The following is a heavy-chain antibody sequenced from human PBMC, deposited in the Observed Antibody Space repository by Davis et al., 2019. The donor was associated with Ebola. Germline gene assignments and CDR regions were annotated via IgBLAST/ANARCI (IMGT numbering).Heavy chain of an antibody. CDR1: GFTFSNAW. V-gene: IGHV3-15*01. Sequence: GESLKISCAASGFTFSNAWMSWVRQAPGKGLEWVGRIKRKTDGGTTDYAAPVKGRFAMSRDDSKNTLYLQMNSLKIEDTAVYYCTTLSTVTTTYFDLWGRGTLVTVSS. J-gene: IGHJ2*01. D-gene: IGHD4-17*01. CDR2: IKRKTDGGTT. CDR3: TTLSTVTTTYFDL.